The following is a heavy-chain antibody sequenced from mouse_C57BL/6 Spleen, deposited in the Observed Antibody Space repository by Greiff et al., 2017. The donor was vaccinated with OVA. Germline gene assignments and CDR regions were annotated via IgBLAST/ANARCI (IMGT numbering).Heavy chain of an antibody. CDR2: IYPSDSET. Sequence: QVQLKQSGAELVRPGSSVKLSCKASGYTFTSYWMDWVKQRPGQGLEWIGNIYPSDSETHYNQKFKDKATLTVDKSSSTAYMQLSSLTSEDSAVYYCARRRDLLRFPSDYWGQGTTLTVSS. CDR1: GYTFTSYW. J-gene: IGHJ2*01. D-gene: IGHD1-1*01. V-gene: IGHV1-61*01. CDR3: ARRRDLLRFPSDY.